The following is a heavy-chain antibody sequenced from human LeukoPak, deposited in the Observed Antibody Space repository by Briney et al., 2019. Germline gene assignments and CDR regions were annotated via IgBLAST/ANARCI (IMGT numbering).Heavy chain of an antibody. Sequence: SETLSLTCGVSGGSVSSTNWWTWIRQSPGKGLEWIGEVHLDGRTNFNPSLKSRLTMSVDLSENHVSLKLTSVTAADTAVYYCAREGGFYRPLDYSGQGTLVTVSS. D-gene: IGHD6-25*01. CDR2: VHLDGRT. CDR3: AREGGFYRPLDY. CDR1: GGSVSSTNW. J-gene: IGHJ4*02. V-gene: IGHV4-4*02.